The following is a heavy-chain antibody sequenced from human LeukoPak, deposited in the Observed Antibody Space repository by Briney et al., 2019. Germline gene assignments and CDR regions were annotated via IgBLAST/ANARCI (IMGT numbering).Heavy chain of an antibody. CDR1: GFTFSGSA. V-gene: IGHV3-73*01. Sequence: PGGSLRLSCAASGFTFSGSAMHWVRQASGKGLEWVGRIRSKANSYATTYAASVKGRFTISRDDSKNTAYLQMNSPKTEDTAVYYCSTSSSDFGYWGQGTLVTVSS. CDR2: IRSKANSYAT. J-gene: IGHJ4*02. D-gene: IGHD6-6*01. CDR3: STSSSDFGY.